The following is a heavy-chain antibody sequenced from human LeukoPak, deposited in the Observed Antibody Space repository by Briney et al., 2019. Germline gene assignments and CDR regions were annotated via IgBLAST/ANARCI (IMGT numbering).Heavy chain of an antibody. Sequence: PGRSLRLSCAASGFTFSSYAMHWVRQAPGKGLEWVAVISYDGSNKYYADSVKGRFTISRDNSKNTLYLQMNSLRAEDTAVYYCAKSVTRAYYYMDVWGKGTTVTVSS. CDR2: ISYDGSNK. J-gene: IGHJ6*03. CDR3: AKSVTRAYYYMDV. CDR1: GFTFSSYA. D-gene: IGHD4-11*01. V-gene: IGHV3-30-3*02.